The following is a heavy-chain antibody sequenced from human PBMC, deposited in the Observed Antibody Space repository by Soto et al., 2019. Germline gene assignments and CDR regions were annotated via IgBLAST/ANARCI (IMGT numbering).Heavy chain of an antibody. CDR2: TYYRSKWYN. CDR1: GDSVSSNSAA. J-gene: IGHJ6*02. CDR3: ARGLGILLEQAANYYYNGMDG. V-gene: IGHV6-1*01. D-gene: IGHD6-25*01. Sequence: PSQTLSLTCSISGDSVSSNSAAWNWIRQSPSRGLEWLGRTYYRSKWYNDYAVSVKSRITINPDTSKNQFSLQLNSVTPEDTAVYYCARGLGILLEQAANYYYNGMDGWGQGTPVTVSS.